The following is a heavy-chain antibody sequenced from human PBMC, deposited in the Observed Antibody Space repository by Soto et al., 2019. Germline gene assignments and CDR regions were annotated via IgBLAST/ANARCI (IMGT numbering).Heavy chain of an antibody. V-gene: IGHV1-8*01. CDR1: GYTFTSYD. J-gene: IGHJ4*02. CDR3: ARQVQHGYSSD. Sequence: ASVKVSCKASGYTFTSYDINWVRQAPGQGLEWVGWINPTSEYTAHAQKFQGRVTLTREISTATAYMQLRSLTSEDTAVYFCARQVQHGYSSDWGPGTQVTVSS. D-gene: IGHD2-15*01. CDR2: INPTSEYT.